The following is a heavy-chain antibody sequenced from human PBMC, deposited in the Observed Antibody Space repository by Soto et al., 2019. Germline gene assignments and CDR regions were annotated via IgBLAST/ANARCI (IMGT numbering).Heavy chain of an antibody. J-gene: IGHJ5*02. D-gene: IGHD6-13*01. CDR2: INHSGGT. CDR1: GGSFIAYY. Sequence: SETLSLTCAVYGGSFIAYYCSFIRQPPVKGLEWIGEINHSGGTNYNPSLKSRLAMSVDRSKNQVSLNLSSVTAADTAVYYCARGRRQQLVRSKYDWFDPWGQGTLVTVSS. V-gene: IGHV4-34*01. CDR3: ARGRRQQLVRSKYDWFDP.